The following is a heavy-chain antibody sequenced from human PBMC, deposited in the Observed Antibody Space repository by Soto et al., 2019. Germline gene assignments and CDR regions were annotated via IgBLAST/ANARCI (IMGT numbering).Heavy chain of an antibody. CDR1: GFPFDNYA. CDR3: AKDRVPGAYGHYYGMDV. J-gene: IGHJ6*02. D-gene: IGHD6-19*01. CDR2: ISGSGGGT. Sequence: GGSLRLSCEASGFPFDNYAMTWVRQAPGKGLECVSRISGSGGGTYYADSVKGRFTISRDNSENTLYLHLNSLRVEDTAIYYCAKDRVPGAYGHYYGMDVWGQGTTVTVSS. V-gene: IGHV3-23*01.